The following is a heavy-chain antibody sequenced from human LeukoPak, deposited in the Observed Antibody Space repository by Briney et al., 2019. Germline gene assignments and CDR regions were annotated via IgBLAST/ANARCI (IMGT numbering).Heavy chain of an antibody. V-gene: IGHV3-74*01. CDR1: GLTFSRYW. CDR3: ARAGEMATALFDY. CDR2: INSDGRST. Sequence: GGSLRLSCAASGLTFSRYWMHWVRQAPGKGLVWVSRINSDGRSTNYGDSVKGRFAISRDNAKNTLYLQMNSLRAEDTAVYYCARAGEMATALFDYWGQGTLVTVSS. J-gene: IGHJ4*02. D-gene: IGHD5-24*01.